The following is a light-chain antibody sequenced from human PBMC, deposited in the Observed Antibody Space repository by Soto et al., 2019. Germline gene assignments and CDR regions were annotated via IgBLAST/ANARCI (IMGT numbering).Light chain of an antibody. CDR3: SSYTTSSTRV. CDR1: SSDVGGYNY. CDR2: EVS. J-gene: IGLJ1*01. Sequence: QSVLTQPASVSGSPGQSITISCTGTSSDVGGYNYVSWYQQSPGKAPKLMIYEVSNRPSGVSNRFSGSKSGNMASLTISGLQAEDEADYYCSSYTTSSTRVFGTGTKVTVL. V-gene: IGLV2-14*01.